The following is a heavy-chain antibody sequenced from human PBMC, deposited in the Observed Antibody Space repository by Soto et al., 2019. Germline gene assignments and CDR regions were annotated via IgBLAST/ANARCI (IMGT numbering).Heavy chain of an antibody. D-gene: IGHD1-26*01. CDR2: ISYSGGTI. CDR3: ARCRSGTYYDS. J-gene: IGHJ4*02. Sequence: EVQLLESGGGLVQPGGSLRLSCAASGFTFSSYEFNWVRQAPGKGLEWVSYISYSGGTIYYADSVQGRFTISRDNAKSSLSLQINSLRAEDTAVYFCARCRSGTYYDSWGQGTLVTVSS. V-gene: IGHV3-48*03. CDR1: GFTFSSYE.